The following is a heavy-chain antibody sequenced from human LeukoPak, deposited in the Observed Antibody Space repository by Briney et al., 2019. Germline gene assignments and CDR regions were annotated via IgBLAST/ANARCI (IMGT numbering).Heavy chain of an antibody. D-gene: IGHD3-22*01. Sequence: ASVKVSCKASGYTFTSYDINWVRQATGQGLEWMGWMNSNSGNTGYAQKFQGRVTMTRNTSISTAYMELSSLRSEDTAVYYCARVTYYYDSSGYYYFDYWGQGTLVTVSS. J-gene: IGHJ4*02. V-gene: IGHV1-8*01. CDR1: GYTFTSYD. CDR3: ARVTYYYDSSGYYYFDY. CDR2: MNSNSGNT.